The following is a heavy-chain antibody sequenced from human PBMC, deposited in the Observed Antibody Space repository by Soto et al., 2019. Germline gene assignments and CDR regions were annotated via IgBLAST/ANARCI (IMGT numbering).Heavy chain of an antibody. CDR1: GGSISSGGYY. CDR3: ARDRRGFLEGATGFDY. CDR2: IYYSGST. D-gene: IGHD3-3*01. J-gene: IGHJ4*02. V-gene: IGHV4-31*03. Sequence: QVQLQESGPGLVKPSQTLSLTCTVSGGSISSGGYYWSWIRQHPGKGLEWIGYIYYSGSTYYNPSLKSRVTISVDTSKNQFSLKLSSVTAADTAVYYCARDRRGFLEGATGFDYWGQGTLVTVSS.